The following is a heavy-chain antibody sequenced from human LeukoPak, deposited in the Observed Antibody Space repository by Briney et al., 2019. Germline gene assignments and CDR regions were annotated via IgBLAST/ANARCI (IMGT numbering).Heavy chain of an antibody. J-gene: IGHJ4*02. CDR3: ARQGRGAVAVDY. V-gene: IGHV4-59*08. D-gene: IGHD6-19*01. CDR2: VYNSGST. CDR1: GDPIGTYY. Sequence: SETLSLTCTVSGDPIGTYYWSWVRQSPGKGLEWIGNVYNSGSTSYNPSLKSRVTISADMSKDQISLRLTSVTAADTAVYYCARQGRGAVAVDYWGQGTLVTVS.